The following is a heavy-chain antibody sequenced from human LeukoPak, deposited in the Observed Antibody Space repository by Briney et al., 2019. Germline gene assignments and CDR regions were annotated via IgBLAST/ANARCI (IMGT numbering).Heavy chain of an antibody. D-gene: IGHD6-13*01. Sequence: GGSLRLSCAASGFTASSNYMSWVRQAPGKGLEWVAVISYDGSNKYYADSVKGRFTISRDNSKNTLYLQMNSLRAEDTAVYYCAKDLGLRYSSPFDYWGQGTLVTVSS. V-gene: IGHV3-30*18. J-gene: IGHJ4*02. CDR2: ISYDGSNK. CDR3: AKDLGLRYSSPFDY. CDR1: GFTASSNY.